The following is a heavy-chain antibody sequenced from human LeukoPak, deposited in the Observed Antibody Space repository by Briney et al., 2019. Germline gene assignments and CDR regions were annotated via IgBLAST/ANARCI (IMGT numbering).Heavy chain of an antibody. CDR2: INPNSGGT. J-gene: IGHJ5*02. D-gene: IGHD3-16*02. CDR1: GYTFTGYY. CDR3: ARGVPRAITFGGVIAIRNRFDP. V-gene: IGHV1-2*02. Sequence: ASVKVSCKASGYTFTGYYMHWVRQAPGQGLEWMGWINPNSGGTNYAQKFQGRVTMTRDTSISTAYMELSRLRSDDTAVYYCARGVPRAITFGGVIAIRNRFDPWGQGTLVTVSS.